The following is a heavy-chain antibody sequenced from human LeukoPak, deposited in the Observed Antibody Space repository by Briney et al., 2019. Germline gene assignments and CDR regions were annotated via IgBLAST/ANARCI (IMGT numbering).Heavy chain of an antibody. J-gene: IGHJ6*02. CDR3: TKDLTPGGADV. V-gene: IGHV3-9*02. Sequence: GRSLRLSCAVSGFTSDDHAMHWVRQASGKGLEWVAGIMWRSGSTGYGGSVKGRFTISRDNAKKSLYLQMNGLRVEDTAFYYCTKDLTPGGADVWGQGTTVTVSS. D-gene: IGHD3-10*01. CDR2: IMWRSGST. CDR1: GFTSDDHA.